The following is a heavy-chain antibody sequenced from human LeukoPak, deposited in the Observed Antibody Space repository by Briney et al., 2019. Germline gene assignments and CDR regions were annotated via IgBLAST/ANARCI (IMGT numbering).Heavy chain of an antibody. CDR3: AREGTRSGWGDTFDY. Sequence: SETLSLTCTVSGGSISNYYWSWIRQSPGKGLEWIGYVYYSGSTTYNPSLKSRVAISVHTSKNQLSLRLNSVTAADTAVYYCAREGTRSGWGDTFDYWGQGTLVTVSS. V-gene: IGHV4-59*01. D-gene: IGHD6-19*01. J-gene: IGHJ4*02. CDR2: VYYSGST. CDR1: GGSISNYY.